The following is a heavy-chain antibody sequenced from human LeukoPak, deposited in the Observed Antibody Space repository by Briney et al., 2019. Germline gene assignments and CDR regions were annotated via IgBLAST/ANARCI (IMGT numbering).Heavy chain of an antibody. D-gene: IGHD5-18*01. CDR1: GFTFSSYG. CDR3: AKEQLTSGYSFLTDY. J-gene: IGHJ4*02. Sequence: GGSLRLSCAASGFTFSSYGMHWVRQAPGKGLEWVAVVSYDDGSNKYYADSVKGRFTISRDNSKNTLYLQMNSLRAEDTAVYYCAKEQLTSGYSFLTDYWGQGTLVTVSS. CDR2: VSYDDGSNK. V-gene: IGHV3-30*18.